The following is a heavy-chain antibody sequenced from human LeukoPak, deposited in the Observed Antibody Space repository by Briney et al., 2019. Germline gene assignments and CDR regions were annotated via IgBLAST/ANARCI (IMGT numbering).Heavy chain of an antibody. Sequence: ASVKVSCKASGYTLTSYGISWVRQAPGQGLEWMGWISAYNGNTNYAQKLQGRVTMTTDTSTSTAYMELRSLRSDDTAVYYCARDQGKEYSSSWYPFYYYYYGMDVWGKGTTVTVSS. CDR2: ISAYNGNT. D-gene: IGHD6-13*01. J-gene: IGHJ6*04. V-gene: IGHV1-18*04. CDR3: ARDQGKEYSSSWYPFYYYYYGMDV. CDR1: GYTLTSYG.